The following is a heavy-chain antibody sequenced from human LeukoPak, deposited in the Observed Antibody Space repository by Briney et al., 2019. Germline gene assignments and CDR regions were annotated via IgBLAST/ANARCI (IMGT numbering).Heavy chain of an antibody. D-gene: IGHD2-15*01. V-gene: IGHV3-21*01. J-gene: IGHJ4*02. CDR2: ISSSSSYI. Sequence: PGGSLRLSCAASGFTFSSYSMNWVRQAPGKGLEWVSSISSSSSYIYYADSVKGRFTISRDNAKNSLYLQMNSLRAEDTAVYYCARDLDDGVCSGGSCYSAIGFDYWGQETLVTVSS. CDR3: ARDLDDGVCSGGSCYSAIGFDY. CDR1: GFTFSSYS.